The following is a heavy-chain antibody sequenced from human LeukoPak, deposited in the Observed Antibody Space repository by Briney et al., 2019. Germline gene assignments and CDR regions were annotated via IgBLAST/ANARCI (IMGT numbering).Heavy chain of an antibody. Sequence: SETLSLTCAVYGGSFSGYYWSWLRQPPGKGLEWIGEINHSGSTNYNPSLKSRVTISVDTSKNQFSLKLSSVTAADTAVYYCARGLEDIVVVVAASGDAFDIWGQGTMVTVSS. D-gene: IGHD2-15*01. CDR1: GGSFSGYY. V-gene: IGHV4-34*01. J-gene: IGHJ3*02. CDR2: INHSGST. CDR3: ARGLEDIVVVVAASGDAFDI.